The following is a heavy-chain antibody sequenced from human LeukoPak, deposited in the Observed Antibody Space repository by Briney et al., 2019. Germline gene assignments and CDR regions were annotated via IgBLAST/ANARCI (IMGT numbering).Heavy chain of an antibody. J-gene: IGHJ6*03. CDR2: ISSSGSTI. D-gene: IGHD6-13*01. V-gene: IGHV3-48*04. CDR1: GFTFNSYW. CDR3: ARGPTSEGSWGAGDYYYYYYMDV. Sequence: GGSLRLSCAASGFTFNSYWMSWVRQAPGKGLEWVSYISSSGSTIYYADSVKGRFTISRDNAKNSLYLQMNSLRAEDTAVYYCARGPTSEGSWGAGDYYYYYYMDVWGKGTTVTISS.